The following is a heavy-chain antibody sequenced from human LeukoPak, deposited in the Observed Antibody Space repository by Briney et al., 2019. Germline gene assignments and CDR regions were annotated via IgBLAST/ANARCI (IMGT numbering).Heavy chain of an antibody. Sequence: GGSLRLSCAASGLTFSNAWMSWVRQAPGKGLEWVGRIKSKTDGGTTDYAAPVKGRFTISRDDSKNTLYLQMNSLKTEDTAVYYCTTVRREVRDQWLVPQVDYWGQGTLVTVSS. V-gene: IGHV3-15*01. CDR2: IKSKTDGGTT. J-gene: IGHJ4*02. CDR1: GLTFSNAW. CDR3: TTVRREVRDQWLVPQVDY. D-gene: IGHD6-19*01.